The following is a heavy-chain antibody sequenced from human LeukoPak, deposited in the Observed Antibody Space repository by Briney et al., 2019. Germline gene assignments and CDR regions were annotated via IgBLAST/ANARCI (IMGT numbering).Heavy chain of an antibody. Sequence: ASVKVSCKASGGTFSSYAISWVRQAPGQGLEWVGGIIPIFGTANYAQKFQGRVTITADESTSTAYMELSSLRSEDTAVYYCARESGYCSSTSCYHYWGQGTLVTVSS. V-gene: IGHV1-69*13. CDR3: ARESGYCSSTSCYHY. D-gene: IGHD2-2*01. CDR1: GGTFSSYA. J-gene: IGHJ4*02. CDR2: IIPIFGTA.